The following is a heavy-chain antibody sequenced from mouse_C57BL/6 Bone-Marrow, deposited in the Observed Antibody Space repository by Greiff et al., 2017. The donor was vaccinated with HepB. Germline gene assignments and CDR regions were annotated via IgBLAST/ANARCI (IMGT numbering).Heavy chain of an antibody. CDR3: AREGGSVFDY. Sequence: EVKLEESGGGLVKPGGSLKLSCAASGFTFSSYAMSWVRQTPEKRLEWVATISDGGSYTYYPDNVKDRFTISRDNAKNILYLQMSHLKSEDTAMYYCAREGGSVFDYWGQGTTLTVSS. CDR2: ISDGGSYT. D-gene: IGHD1-1*01. V-gene: IGHV5-4*01. J-gene: IGHJ2*01. CDR1: GFTFSSYA.